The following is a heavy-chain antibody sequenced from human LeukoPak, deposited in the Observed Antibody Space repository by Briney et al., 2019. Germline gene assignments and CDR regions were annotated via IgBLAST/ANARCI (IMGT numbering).Heavy chain of an antibody. D-gene: IGHD3-22*01. V-gene: IGHV1-69*04. CDR3: ARDRRYYDSSGYRYYFDY. CDR2: IIPIFGIA. CDR1: GGTFSSYA. J-gene: IGHJ4*02. Sequence: SVKVSCKASGGTFSSYAISWVRQAPGQGLEWMGRIIPIFGIANYAQKFQGRVTVTADKSTSTAYMELSSLRSEDTAVYYCARDRRYYDSSGYRYYFDYWGQGTLVTVSS.